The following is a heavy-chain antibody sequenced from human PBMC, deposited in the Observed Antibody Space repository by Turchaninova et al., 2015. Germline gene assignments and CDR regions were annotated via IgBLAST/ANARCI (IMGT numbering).Heavy chain of an antibody. V-gene: IGHV4-39*01. CDR1: GGPISSSSSY. J-gene: IGHJ3*02. CDR3: ASAAVRDGYTYGAFDI. CDR2: IYHSGST. Sequence: QLQLQEAGPGLVKPSETLSLTRTVSGGPISSSSSYWGWVRHPPGKGLEWIWSIYHSGSTYYNPPLKSRVTISVDTSKNQFSLNLSAVTAADTAVYYCASAAVRDGYTYGAFDIWGQGTMATVSS. D-gene: IGHD5-24*01.